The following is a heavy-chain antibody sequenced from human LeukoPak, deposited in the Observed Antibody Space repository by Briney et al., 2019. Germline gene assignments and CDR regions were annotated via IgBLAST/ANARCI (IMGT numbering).Heavy chain of an antibody. CDR1: GYTFNGYY. V-gene: IGHV1-2*06. D-gene: IGHD3-22*01. J-gene: IGHJ4*02. Sequence: ASVKVSCKASGYTFNGYYMHWVRQAPGQGLEWMGRINPNSGGTNSAQKFQGRVTMTRDTSISTAHMELSRLRSDDTAVYYCARGTYYYDSSGYYFYFDYWGQGTLVTVSS. CDR3: ARGTYYYDSSGYYFYFDY. CDR2: INPNSGGT.